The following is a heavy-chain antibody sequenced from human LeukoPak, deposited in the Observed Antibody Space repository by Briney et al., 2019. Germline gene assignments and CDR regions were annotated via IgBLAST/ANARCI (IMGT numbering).Heavy chain of an antibody. V-gene: IGHV4-34*01. Sequence: SETLSLTCAVYGVSFSGYYWSWIRQPPGKGLEWIGEINHSGSTNYNPSLKSRVTISVDTSKSQFSLKLSSVTAADTAVYYCARVGGVYCSSTSCYRPYIYHYYYYGMDVWGQGTTVTVSS. J-gene: IGHJ6*02. CDR1: GVSFSGYY. CDR2: INHSGST. D-gene: IGHD2-2*02. CDR3: ARVGGVYCSSTSCYRPYIYHYYYYGMDV.